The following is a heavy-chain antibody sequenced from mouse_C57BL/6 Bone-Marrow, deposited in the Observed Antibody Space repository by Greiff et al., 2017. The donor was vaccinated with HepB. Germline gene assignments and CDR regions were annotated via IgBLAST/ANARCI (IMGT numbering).Heavy chain of an antibody. CDR3: TSYSNYAMDY. V-gene: IGHV1-15*01. CDR2: IDPETGGT. Sequence: QVQLQQSGAELVRPGASVTLSCKASGYTFTDYEMHWVKQTPVHGLEWIGAIDPETGGTAYNQKFKGKAILTADKSSSTAYMELRSLTSEDSAVYYCTSYSNYAMDYWGQGNSVTVSA. J-gene: IGHJ4*01. D-gene: IGHD2-5*01. CDR1: GYTFTDYE.